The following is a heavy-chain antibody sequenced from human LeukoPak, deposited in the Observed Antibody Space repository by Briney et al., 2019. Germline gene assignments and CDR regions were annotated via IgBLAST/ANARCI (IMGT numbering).Heavy chain of an antibody. D-gene: IGHD2-21*02. J-gene: IGHJ4*02. CDR3: ARGGFYCGGDCYVDY. V-gene: IGHV4-34*01. Sequence: SETLSLTCAVYGGSFSPYYWSWIRQPPGKGLEWIGEINHSGSTNYNPSLKSRVTIPVDASKNQFSLRLSSVTAADTAVYYCARGGFYCGGDCYVDYWGQGTLVTVSS. CDR2: INHSGST. CDR1: GGSFSPYY.